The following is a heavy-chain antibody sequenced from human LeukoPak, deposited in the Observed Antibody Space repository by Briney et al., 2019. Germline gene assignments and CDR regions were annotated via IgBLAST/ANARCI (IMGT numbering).Heavy chain of an antibody. CDR2: IKFDSTSK. CDR1: GFTFSFSG. Sequence: GGPLRLSCEACGFTFSFSGMHWVRQAPAKGLEWMSFIKFDSTSKHYAESVKGRFTVSRDNYKNTVHLQIDDLRPDDTAVYYCTKALYNYGRDYFDHWGQGILVIVPS. D-gene: IGHD5-24*01. CDR3: TKALYNYGRDYFDH. V-gene: IGHV3-30*02. J-gene: IGHJ4*02.